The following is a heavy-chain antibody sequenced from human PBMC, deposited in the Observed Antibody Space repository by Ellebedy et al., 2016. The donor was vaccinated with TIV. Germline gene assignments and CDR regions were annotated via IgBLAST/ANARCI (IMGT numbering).Heavy chain of an antibody. Sequence: GESLKISCAASEFTVSYNYMNWVRQAPGKGPEWVSGIYTDETTYYADSVRGRFTIFRDNSKNTLYLQMNSLRAEDTAVYYCAIGRDYDFWSGYYRADYWGQGTLVTVSS. V-gene: IGHV3-66*01. CDR1: EFTVSYNY. CDR3: AIGRDYDFWSGYYRADY. D-gene: IGHD3-3*01. J-gene: IGHJ4*02. CDR2: IYTDETT.